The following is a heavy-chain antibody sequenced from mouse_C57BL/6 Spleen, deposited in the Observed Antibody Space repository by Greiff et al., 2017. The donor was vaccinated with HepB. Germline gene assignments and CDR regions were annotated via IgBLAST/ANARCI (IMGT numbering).Heavy chain of an antibody. J-gene: IGHJ2*01. V-gene: IGHV10-1*01. CDR3: VSRAWEDDYFDY. CDR1: GFSFNTYA. D-gene: IGHD4-1*01. Sequence: EVQGVESGGGLVQSKGSLKHPCAASGFSFNTYAMNWVRHAPGKGLEWVARIRSKSNNYATYYADSVKDRFTISRDDSESMLYLQMNNLKTEDTAMYYCVSRAWEDDYFDYWGQGTTLTISS. CDR2: IRSKSNNYAT.